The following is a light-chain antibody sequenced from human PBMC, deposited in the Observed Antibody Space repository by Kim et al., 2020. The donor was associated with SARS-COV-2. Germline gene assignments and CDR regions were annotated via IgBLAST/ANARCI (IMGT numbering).Light chain of an antibody. Sequence: QSVLTQPPSASGAPGQRVTISCSGSYSNIGRNTVTWYHHHPGTTPRLLINSNYQHLSSVPPHFSGSKSGTSASLSISGLLPADEAVYYCATWDDSRLGHAVFGAGTKLTVL. J-gene: IGLJ3*02. CDR1: YSNIGRNT. V-gene: IGLV1-44*01. CDR2: SNY. CDR3: ATWDDSRLGHAV.